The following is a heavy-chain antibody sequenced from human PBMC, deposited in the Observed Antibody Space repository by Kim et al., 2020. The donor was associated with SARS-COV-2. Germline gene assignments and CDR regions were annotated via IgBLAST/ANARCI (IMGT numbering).Heavy chain of an antibody. CDR3: AKGFLGGLDY. D-gene: IGHD3-10*01. CDR2: ISYDGSNK. Sequence: GGSLRLSCAASGFTFSSYGMHWVRQAPGKGLEWVAVISYDGSNKYYADSVKGRFTISRDNSKNTLYLQMNSLRAEDTAVYYCAKGFLGGLDYWGQGTLVTVSS. V-gene: IGHV3-30*18. J-gene: IGHJ4*02. CDR1: GFTFSSYG.